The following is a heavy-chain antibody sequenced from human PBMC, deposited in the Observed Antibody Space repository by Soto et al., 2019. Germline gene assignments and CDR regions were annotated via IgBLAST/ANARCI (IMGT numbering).Heavy chain of an antibody. Sequence: GGSLRLSCAASGFTFRSYYMSWVRQAPGKGLEWVSYISSSSTTIYYADSVKGRFAISRDNAKNSLYLQMNSLRDEDTAVYYCARESRDGFDFDYWGQGTLVTVSS. J-gene: IGHJ4*02. CDR2: ISSSSTTI. D-gene: IGHD2-2*01. CDR3: ARESRDGFDFDY. CDR1: GFTFRSYY. V-gene: IGHV3-48*02.